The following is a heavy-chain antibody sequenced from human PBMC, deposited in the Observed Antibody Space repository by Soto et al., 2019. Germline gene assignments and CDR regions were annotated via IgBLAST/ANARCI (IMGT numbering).Heavy chain of an antibody. J-gene: IGHJ4*02. V-gene: IGHV3-30*03. Sequence: QVQLVESGGGVVQPGKSLSLSCAASGFTFSSYAMHWARRAPGKGREWVTVISIRGGDEYYAESVRGRFTISRDDSKNTLYLQMDSLRVEDTAVYYCARGTIVARQHLDYWGQGTLVTVSS. D-gene: IGHD6-6*01. CDR3: ARGTIVARQHLDY. CDR2: ISIRGGDE. CDR1: GFTFSSYA.